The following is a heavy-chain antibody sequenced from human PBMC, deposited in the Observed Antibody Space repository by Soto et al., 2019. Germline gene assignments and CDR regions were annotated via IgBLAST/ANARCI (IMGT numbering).Heavy chain of an antibody. J-gene: IGHJ4*02. V-gene: IGHV6-1*01. D-gene: IGHD6-19*01. CDR2: TYYRSKWYG. Sequence: SQTLSLTCAISGDSVSSTSTAWSWIRQSPSRGLEWLGRTYYRSKWYGDYAVSVKSRITINPDTSKNQFSLQLNSVTPEDTAVYYCARGSYYSGWVWGQGTLVTVSS. CDR3: ARGSYYSGWV. CDR1: GDSVSSTSTA.